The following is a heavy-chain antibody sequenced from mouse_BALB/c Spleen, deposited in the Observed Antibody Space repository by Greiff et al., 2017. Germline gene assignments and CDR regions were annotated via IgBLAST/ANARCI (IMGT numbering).Heavy chain of an antibody. Sequence: VQLQQSGAELVRPGALVKLSCKASGFNIKDYYMHWVKQRPEQGLEWIGWIDPENGNTIYDTKFQGKASITADTSSNTAYLQLSSLTSEDTAVYYCARDGYDYWGQGTTLTVSS. CDR1: GFNIKDYY. V-gene: IGHV14-1*02. D-gene: IGHD2-3*01. J-gene: IGHJ2*01. CDR3: ARDGYDY. CDR2: IDPENGNT.